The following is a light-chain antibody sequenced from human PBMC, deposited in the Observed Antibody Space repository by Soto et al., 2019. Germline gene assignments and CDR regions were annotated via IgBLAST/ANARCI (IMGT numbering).Light chain of an antibody. J-gene: IGKJ1*01. Sequence: DIVMTQTPLPSPVTLGQPASISCRSSQSLVHSDGNTDLTRLQQRPGQPPRLLLYKISKRFSGVPDRFSGSGAVTAFTLKISRVEPEDVGVYYCMQATLFPWTFGQGTKVEIK. V-gene: IGKV2-24*01. CDR2: KIS. CDR1: QSLVHSDGNTD. CDR3: MQATLFPWT.